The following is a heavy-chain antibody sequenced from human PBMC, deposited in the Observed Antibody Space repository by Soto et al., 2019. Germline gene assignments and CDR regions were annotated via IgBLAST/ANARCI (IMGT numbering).Heavy chain of an antibody. J-gene: IGHJ4*02. V-gene: IGHV4-61*01. CDR1: GGSVSSGSYY. D-gene: IGHD3-3*01. CDR2: IYYSGST. Sequence: SETLSLTCTVSGGSVSSGSYYWSWIRQPPGKGLEWIGYIYYSGSTNYNPSLKSRVTISVDTSNNQFSLKVSSVTAADTAVYYCARVDRFLEWPLYWGKGTLVTVSS. CDR3: ARVDRFLEWPLY.